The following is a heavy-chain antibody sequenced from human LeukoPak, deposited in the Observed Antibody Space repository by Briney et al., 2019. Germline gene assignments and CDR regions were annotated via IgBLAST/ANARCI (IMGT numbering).Heavy chain of an antibody. CDR3: AKTYYYDSSGYSPHFDY. J-gene: IGHJ4*02. CDR1: GFTFSSYA. CDR2: IYSGGST. Sequence: GGSLRLSCAGSGFTFSSYAMSWVRQAPGKGLEWVSVIYSGGSTYYADSVKGRFTISRDNSKNTLYLQMNSLRAEDTAVYYCAKTYYYDSSGYSPHFDYWGQGTLVTVSS. V-gene: IGHV3-23*03. D-gene: IGHD3-22*01.